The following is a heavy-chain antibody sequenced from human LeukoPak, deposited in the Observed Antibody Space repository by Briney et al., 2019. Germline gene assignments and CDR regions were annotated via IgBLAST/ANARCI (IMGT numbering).Heavy chain of an antibody. J-gene: IGHJ5*02. D-gene: IGHD2-2*02. CDR1: GFKFDDYG. CDR2: INWSGGSR. V-gene: IGHV3-20*01. Sequence: GGSLRLSCAASGFKFDDYGMSWVRQVPGKGLEWVSGINWSGGSRGYADSVKGRFTISRDNAKNSVYLQMNSLRSEDTAFYHCARDRCSSTSCYNTPNWFDPWGQGTLVTVSS. CDR3: ARDRCSSTSCYNTPNWFDP.